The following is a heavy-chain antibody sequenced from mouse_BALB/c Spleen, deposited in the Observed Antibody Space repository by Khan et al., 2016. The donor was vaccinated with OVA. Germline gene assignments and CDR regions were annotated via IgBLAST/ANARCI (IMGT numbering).Heavy chain of an antibody. Sequence: QIQLVQSGPELKKPGETVKISCKASGYTFTNYGMNWVKQAPGKVLKWMGWINTYTGEPTCADDFKGRFAFSLETSASTAYLQINNLKNEDTSTYFCARGLWYFDVWGAGTTVTVSS. CDR1: GYTFTNYG. CDR3: ARGLWYFDV. J-gene: IGHJ1*01. CDR2: INTYTGEP. V-gene: IGHV9-3-1*01.